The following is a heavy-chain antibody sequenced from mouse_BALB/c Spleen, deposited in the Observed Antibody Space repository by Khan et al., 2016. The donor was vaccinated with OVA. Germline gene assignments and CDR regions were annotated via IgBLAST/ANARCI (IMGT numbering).Heavy chain of an antibody. J-gene: IGHJ4*01. V-gene: IGHV9-3-1*01. CDR2: INTYTGEP. CDR1: GYTSTNYG. Sequence: QVQLKQSGPELKKSGETVKISCKASGYTSTNYGMNWVKQAPGKSLKWMGLINTYTGEPTYADDFKGRFAFSLETSASTAYLQINNLKNEDTATYFCARPPYFSYVMVYWGQGTSVTVSS. D-gene: IGHD2-10*01. CDR3: ARPPYFSYVMVY.